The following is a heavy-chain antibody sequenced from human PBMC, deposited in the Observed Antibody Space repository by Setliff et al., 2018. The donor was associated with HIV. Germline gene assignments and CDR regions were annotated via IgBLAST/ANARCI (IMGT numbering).Heavy chain of an antibody. J-gene: IGHJ6*03. CDR3: VRGVQSPPHYSYYYMDV. CDR1: RSTFNSHT. CDR2: VIPILGVA. V-gene: IGHV1-69*02. D-gene: IGHD3-3*01. Sequence: ASVKVSCKASRSTFNSHTINWVRQAPGQGLDWMGRVIPILGVANYAQSFQGKVTITADKSTSTAYMELTSLRFDDTAMYYCVRGVQSPPHYSYYYMDVWGEGTMVTVSS.